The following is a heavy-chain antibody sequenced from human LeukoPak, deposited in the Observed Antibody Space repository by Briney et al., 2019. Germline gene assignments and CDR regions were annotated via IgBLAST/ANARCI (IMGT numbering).Heavy chain of an antibody. CDR3: ARGVLDSYYYYGMDV. CDR2: IHYSGNT. J-gene: IGHJ6*02. D-gene: IGHD3/OR15-3a*01. Sequence: SETLSLTCTVSGGSISSYFWSWIRQPPGKGLEWIGCIHYSGNTNHNPSLKSRVTISVDTSKNHFSLKLSSVTAADTAVYYCARGVLDSYYYYGMDVWGQGTTVTVSS. CDR1: GGSISSYF. V-gene: IGHV4-59*01.